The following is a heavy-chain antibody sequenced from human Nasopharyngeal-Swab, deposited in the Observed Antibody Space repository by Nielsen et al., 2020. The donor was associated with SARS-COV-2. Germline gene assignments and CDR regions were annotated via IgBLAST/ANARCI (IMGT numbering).Heavy chain of an antibody. D-gene: IGHD2-2*01. CDR3: ARRPNCSSTSCSYYYYYMDV. CDR2: IYYSGST. Sequence: WIRQPPGKGLEWIGSIYYSGSTYYNPSLKSRVTISVDTSKNQFSLKLSSVTAADTAVYYCARRPNCSSTSCSYYYYYMDVWGTRTTVTVPS. J-gene: IGHJ6*03. V-gene: IGHV4-39*01.